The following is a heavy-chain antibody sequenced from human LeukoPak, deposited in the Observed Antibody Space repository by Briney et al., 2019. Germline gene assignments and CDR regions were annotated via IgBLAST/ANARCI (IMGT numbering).Heavy chain of an antibody. CDR3: ARNEQQPQYWFDP. D-gene: IGHD6-13*01. V-gene: IGHV1-2*02. J-gene: IGHJ5*02. Sequence: ASVKVSCKASGYTFTGYYMHWVRPAPGQGLEWMGWINPNSGGTNYAQKFQGRVTMTRDTSISTAYMELSRLRSDDTAVYYCARNEQQPQYWFDPWGQGTLVTVSS. CDR2: INPNSGGT. CDR1: GYTFTGYY.